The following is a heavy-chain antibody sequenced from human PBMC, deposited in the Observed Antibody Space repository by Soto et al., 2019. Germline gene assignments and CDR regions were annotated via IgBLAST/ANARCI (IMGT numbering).Heavy chain of an antibody. CDR3: ARDVRDGYNYDWFDP. V-gene: IGHV3-48*02. D-gene: IGHD5-12*01. J-gene: IGHJ5*02. CDR2: ISSSSSTI. CDR1: GFTFSSYS. Sequence: PGGSLRLSCAASGFTFSSYSMNWVRQAPGKGLEWVSYISSSSSTIYYADSVKGRFTISRDNAKNSLYLQMNSLRDEDTAVYYCARDVRDGYNYDWFDPWGQGTLVTVSS.